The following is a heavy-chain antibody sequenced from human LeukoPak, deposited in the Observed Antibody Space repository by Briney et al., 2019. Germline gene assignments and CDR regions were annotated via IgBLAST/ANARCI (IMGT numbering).Heavy chain of an antibody. Sequence: GGSLRLSCAASGFTFSSYSMNWVRQAPGKGLEWVSSISSSSSYIYYADSVKGRFTISRDNAKNSLYLQMNSLRAEDTAVYYCAKDPPPYGDPPAGDYWGQGTLVTVSS. D-gene: IGHD4-17*01. CDR3: AKDPPPYGDPPAGDY. CDR2: ISSSSSYI. V-gene: IGHV3-21*04. J-gene: IGHJ4*02. CDR1: GFTFSSYS.